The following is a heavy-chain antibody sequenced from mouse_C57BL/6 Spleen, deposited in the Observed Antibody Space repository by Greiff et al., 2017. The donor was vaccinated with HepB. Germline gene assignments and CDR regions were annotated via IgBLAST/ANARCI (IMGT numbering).Heavy chain of an antibody. CDR2: ISSGSSTI. CDR1: GFTFSDYG. CDR3: ARPSEYWGYFDY. J-gene: IGHJ2*01. Sequence: DVQLVESGGGLVKPGGSLKLSCAASGFTFSDYGMHWVRQAPEKGLEWVAYISSGSSTIYYADTVKGRFTISRDNAKNTLFLQMTSLRSEDTAMYYCARPSEYWGYFDYWGQGTTLTVSS. D-gene: IGHD5-2*01. V-gene: IGHV5-17*01.